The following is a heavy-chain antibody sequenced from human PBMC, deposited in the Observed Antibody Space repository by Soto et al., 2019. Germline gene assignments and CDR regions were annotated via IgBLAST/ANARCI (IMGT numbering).Heavy chain of an antibody. J-gene: IGHJ3*02. CDR3: ARGDDYYDSSGNGDAFDI. CDR2: INPNSGGT. Sequence: PSVKVSCKASGYTFTGYYMHWVRQAPGQGLEWMGWINPNSGGTNYAQKFQGWVTMTRDTSISTAYMELSRLRSDDTAVYYCARGDDYYDSSGNGDAFDIWGQGTMVTVSS. D-gene: IGHD3-22*01. CDR1: GYTFTGYY. V-gene: IGHV1-2*04.